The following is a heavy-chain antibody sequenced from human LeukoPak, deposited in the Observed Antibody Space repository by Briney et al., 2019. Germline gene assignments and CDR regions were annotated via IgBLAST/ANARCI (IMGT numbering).Heavy chain of an antibody. CDR3: ARDPRESYFWGGYTNWFDP. Sequence: GGSLRLSCAASGFTFDDYGMSWVRQAPGKGLEWVSGINWNGGSTGYADSVKGRFTISRDTAKNSLYLQMNSLRAEATALYYCARDPRESYFWGGYTNWFDPWGQGTLVTVSS. D-gene: IGHD3-3*01. V-gene: IGHV3-20*04. CDR2: INWNGGST. J-gene: IGHJ5*02. CDR1: GFTFDDYG.